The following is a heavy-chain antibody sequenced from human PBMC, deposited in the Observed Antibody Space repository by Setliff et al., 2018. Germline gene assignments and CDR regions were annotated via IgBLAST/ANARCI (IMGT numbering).Heavy chain of an antibody. CDR1: GFTFSTAW. CDR3: TTDPSPTFGGVIGAAFDF. CDR2: IKGKNDGLAT. Sequence: LRLSCAASGFTFSTAWMNWVRQAPGKGLEWVGRIKGKNDGLATDYAAPVKGRFTISRDDSKNTLYLQMNSLKTEDTAVYYCTTDPSPTFGGVIGAAFDFWGQGTMVT. J-gene: IGHJ3*01. V-gene: IGHV3-15*07. D-gene: IGHD3-16*01.